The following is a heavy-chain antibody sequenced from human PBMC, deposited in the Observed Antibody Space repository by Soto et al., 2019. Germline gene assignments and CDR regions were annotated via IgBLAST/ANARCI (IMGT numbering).Heavy chain of an antibody. CDR1: GGSISSGGYS. CDR3: ARESTPGWFDP. J-gene: IGHJ5*02. Sequence: SETLSLTCAVSGGSISSGGYSWSWIRQPPGKGLEWIGYIYHSGSTYYNPSLKSRVTISVDRSKNQFSLKLSSVTAADTAVYYCARESTPGWFDPWGQGAQVTVSS. V-gene: IGHV4-30-2*01. CDR2: IYHSGST.